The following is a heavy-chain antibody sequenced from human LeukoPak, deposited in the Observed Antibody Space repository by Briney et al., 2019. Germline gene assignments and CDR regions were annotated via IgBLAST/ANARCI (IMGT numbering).Heavy chain of an antibody. CDR2: IYYSGST. CDR3: ARDLGSSTPSGV. D-gene: IGHD3-16*01. CDR1: GGSISSSSYY. V-gene: IGHV4-39*07. J-gene: IGHJ6*04. Sequence: SETLSLTCTVSGGSISSSSYYWGWIRQPPGKGLEWIGSIYYSGSTYYNPSLKSQVTISVDTSKNQFSLKLSSVTAADTAVYYCARDLGSSTPSGVWGKGTTVTVSS.